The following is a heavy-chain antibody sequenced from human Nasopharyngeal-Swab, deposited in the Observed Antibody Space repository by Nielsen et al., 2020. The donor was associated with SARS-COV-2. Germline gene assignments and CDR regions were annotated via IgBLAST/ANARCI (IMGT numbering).Heavy chain of an antibody. J-gene: IGHJ4*02. CDR3: AAARGVWYGDYVLDY. D-gene: IGHD4-17*01. Sequence: SVKVSCKASGFTFTSSAVQWVRQARGQRLEWIGWIVVGSGNTNYAQKFQERVTITRDMSTGTAYMELSSLRSEDTAVYYCAAARGVWYGDYVLDYWGQGTLVTVSS. CDR1: GFTFTSSA. CDR2: IVVGSGNT. V-gene: IGHV1-58*01.